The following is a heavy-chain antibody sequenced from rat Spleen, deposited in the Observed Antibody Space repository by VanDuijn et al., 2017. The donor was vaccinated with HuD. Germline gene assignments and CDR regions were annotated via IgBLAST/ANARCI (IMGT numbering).Heavy chain of an antibody. J-gene: IGHJ3*01. D-gene: IGHD1-12*03. CDR3: TRSWGYYYDGSPQWFAY. CDR1: GFSLISYS. CDR2: IWGDGRT. V-gene: IGHV2-1*01. Sequence: QVQLKESGPGLVQPSQTPSLTCTVSGFSLISYSVHWIRQPPGKGLEWMGGIWGDGRTDYNSVLKSRLSISRDTSKSQVFLKMNSLQTDDTAIYFCTRSWGYYYDGSPQWFAYWGQGTLVTVSS.